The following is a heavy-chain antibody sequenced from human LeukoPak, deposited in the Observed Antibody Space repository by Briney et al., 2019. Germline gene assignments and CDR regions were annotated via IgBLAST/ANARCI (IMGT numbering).Heavy chain of an antibody. CDR2: IIPIFGTA. Sequence: SVTVSCKASGGTFSSYAISWVRQAPGQGLEWMGGIIPIFGTANYAQKFQGRVTITADKSTSTAYMELSSLRSQDTAVYYCARDAGGCSSTSCYQRYYYYYGMDVWGKGTTVTVSS. D-gene: IGHD2-2*01. J-gene: IGHJ6*04. V-gene: IGHV1-69*06. CDR1: GGTFSSYA. CDR3: ARDAGGCSSTSCYQRYYYYYGMDV.